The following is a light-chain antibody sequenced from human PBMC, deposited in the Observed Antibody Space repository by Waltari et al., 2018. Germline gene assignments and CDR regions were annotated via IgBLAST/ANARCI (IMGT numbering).Light chain of an antibody. CDR3: ASWDDSLNGWV. CDR1: SSNIGSNV. V-gene: IGLV1-44*01. Sequence: QSVLTQPPSASGTPGQRVTISCSGGSSNIGSNVVTWYQQFPGTAPKLIIYSSSQGPSWVPVLFSCSKSGTSASLAISGLQSEDEADFYCASWDDSLNGWVFGGGTKLTVL. J-gene: IGLJ3*02. CDR2: SSS.